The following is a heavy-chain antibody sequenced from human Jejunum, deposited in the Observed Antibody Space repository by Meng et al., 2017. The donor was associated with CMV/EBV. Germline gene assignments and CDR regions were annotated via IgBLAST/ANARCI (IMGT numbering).Heavy chain of an antibody. CDR2: LYMGSA. D-gene: IGHD3-3*01. V-gene: IGHV3-53*01. Sequence: EVSGLGFSDNYMVWVRQFPGKGLEWVSTLYMGSAHYAASVEDRFSISRDNVKNMVFLQMNRLTTEDTAVYYCAREQSGAWSGYFDYWGQGVLVTVSS. J-gene: IGHJ4*02. CDR1: GLGFSDNY. CDR3: AREQSGAWSGYFDY.